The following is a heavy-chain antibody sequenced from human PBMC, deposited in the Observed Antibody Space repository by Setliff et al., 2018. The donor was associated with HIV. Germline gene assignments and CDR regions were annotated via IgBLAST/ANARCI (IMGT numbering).Heavy chain of an antibody. V-gene: IGHV1-18*04. CDR3: ARGGPPRVATLYWFDP. D-gene: IGHD2-15*01. CDR2: INTYNGNT. J-gene: IGHJ5*02. CDR1: GYTFINYG. Sequence: ASVKVSCKASGYTFINYGINWLRQAPGQGLEWMGWINTYNGNTKYGQKFQGSVTMTTDTSTSTVYMELRSLTSDDTALYYCARGGPPRVATLYWFDPWGQGTLVTV.